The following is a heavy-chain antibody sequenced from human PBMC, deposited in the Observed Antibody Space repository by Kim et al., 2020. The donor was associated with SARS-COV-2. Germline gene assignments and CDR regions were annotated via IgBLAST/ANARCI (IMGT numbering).Heavy chain of an antibody. D-gene: IGHD5-12*01. CDR1: GFTFSSYG. CDR3: AKDKDEATIAMDV. J-gene: IGHJ6*04. Sequence: GGSLRLSCAASGFTFSSYGMHWVRQAPGKGLEWVAVISYDGSNKYYADSVKGRFTISRDNSKNTLYLQMNSLRAEDTAVYYCAKDKDEATIAMDVWGKGTTVTVSS. V-gene: IGHV3-30*18. CDR2: ISYDGSNK.